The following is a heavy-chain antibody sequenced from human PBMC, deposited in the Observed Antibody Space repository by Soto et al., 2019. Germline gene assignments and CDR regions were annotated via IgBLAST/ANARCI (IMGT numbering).Heavy chain of an antibody. CDR2: IKSKTDGGTT. CDR1: GFTFSNAW. Sequence: ESGGGLVKPGGSLRLSCAASGFTFSNAWMNWVRQAPGKGLEWVGRIKSKTDGGTTDYAAPVKGRFTISRDDSKNTLYLQMNSLKTEDTAVYYCTTDRRYCSSTSCFHYYYGMDVWGQGTTVTVSS. J-gene: IGHJ6*02. CDR3: TTDRRYCSSTSCFHYYYGMDV. V-gene: IGHV3-15*07. D-gene: IGHD2-2*01.